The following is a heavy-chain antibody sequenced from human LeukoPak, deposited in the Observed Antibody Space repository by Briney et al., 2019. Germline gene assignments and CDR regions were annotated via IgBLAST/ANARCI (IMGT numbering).Heavy chain of an antibody. CDR3: ARDPYSSSWYYPYYYYMDV. J-gene: IGHJ6*03. Sequence: ASVKVSCKASGYTFTSYGISWVRQAPGQGLEWMGWISAYNGNTNYAQKLQGRVTMTTDTSTSTAYMELRSLRSDDTAVYYCARDPYSSSWYYPYYYYMDVWGKGTTVTVSS. CDR1: GYTFTSYG. D-gene: IGHD6-13*01. V-gene: IGHV1-18*01. CDR2: ISAYNGNT.